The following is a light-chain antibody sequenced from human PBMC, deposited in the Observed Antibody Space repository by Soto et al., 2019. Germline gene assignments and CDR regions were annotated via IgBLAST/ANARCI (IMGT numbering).Light chain of an antibody. J-gene: IGKJ2*01. CDR2: GAS. CDR3: QQYGSSPYI. Sequence: EIVLTQSPGTLSLSPGERATLSCRASESVRSSYLAWYQHKPGQAPRLLIYGASIRATGIPDRFSGSGSGTDFTLTISRLEPEDFAVYYCQQYGSSPYIFGQGTRLEIK. V-gene: IGKV3-20*01. CDR1: ESVRSSY.